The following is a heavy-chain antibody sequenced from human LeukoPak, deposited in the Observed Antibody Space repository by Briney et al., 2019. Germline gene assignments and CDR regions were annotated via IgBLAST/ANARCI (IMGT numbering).Heavy chain of an antibody. CDR2: ITSNYAT. V-gene: IGHV3-73*01. Sequence: PGGSLRLSCAASGFTFSGSTMHSVRQASGKGLEWVGRITSNYATAYAASMKGRFTISRDDSKNTAYLQMNSLKTEDTAVYYCTSLNSATCCSDYWGLGTLVTVSS. CDR3: TSLNSATCCSDY. D-gene: IGHD2-2*01. J-gene: IGHJ4*02. CDR1: GFTFSGST.